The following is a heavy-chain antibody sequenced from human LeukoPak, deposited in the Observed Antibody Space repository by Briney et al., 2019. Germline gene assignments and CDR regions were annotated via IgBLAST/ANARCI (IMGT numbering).Heavy chain of an antibody. J-gene: IGHJ4*02. CDR2: ISSSSSYI. CDR3: TSSPQSVDY. Sequence: GGSLRLSCAASGFTFSSYSMNWVRQTPGKGLEWVSSISSSSSYIYYADSVKGRFTISRDNAKNSLYLQMNSLRAEDTAVYYCTSSPQSVDYWGQGTLVTVSS. D-gene: IGHD1-14*01. CDR1: GFTFSSYS. V-gene: IGHV3-21*01.